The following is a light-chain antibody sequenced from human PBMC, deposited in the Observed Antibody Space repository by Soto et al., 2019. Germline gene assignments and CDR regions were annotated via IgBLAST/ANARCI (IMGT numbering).Light chain of an antibody. CDR1: GSDVGGYNY. CDR2: DVS. V-gene: IGLV2-14*01. Sequence: QSALTQPASVSGSPGKSFTFSGTGPGSDVGGYNYVSWYQQHPGKAPKPMIYDVSNRPSGVSNRFSGSKSGNTASLTISGLQAEDEADYYCSSYTSSSTVVFGGGTKLTVL. J-gene: IGLJ2*01. CDR3: SSYTSSSTVV.